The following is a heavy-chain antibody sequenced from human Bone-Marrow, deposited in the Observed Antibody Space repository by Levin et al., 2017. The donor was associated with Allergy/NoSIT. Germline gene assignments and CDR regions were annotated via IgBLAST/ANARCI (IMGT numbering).Heavy chain of an antibody. J-gene: IGHJ6*02. Sequence: PGGSLRLSCAASGSTFSNSDMHWVRQGIGKGLEWVSGIGIAGDTYYSASVKGRFTMSRDNAKNSLYLQMNSLGAGDTAVYYCATALPGFLFYGMDVWGQGTTVTVAS. CDR2: IGIAGDT. D-gene: IGHD1-14*01. CDR3: ATALPGFLFYGMDV. V-gene: IGHV3-13*04. CDR1: GSTFSNSD.